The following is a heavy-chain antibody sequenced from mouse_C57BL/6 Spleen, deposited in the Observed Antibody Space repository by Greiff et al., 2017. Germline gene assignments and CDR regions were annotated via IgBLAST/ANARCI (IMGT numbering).Heavy chain of an antibody. Sequence: QVQLQQSGAELVKPGASVKISCTASGYAFSSYWMNWVKQRPGTGLEWIGQIYPGDGDTNYNGKFKGKATLTADKASSTAYMQLSSLTSEDSAVYFCAGLATVDAMDYWGQGTSVTVSS. CDR1: GYAFSSYW. CDR2: IYPGDGDT. J-gene: IGHJ4*01. CDR3: AGLATVDAMDY. D-gene: IGHD1-1*01. V-gene: IGHV1-80*01.